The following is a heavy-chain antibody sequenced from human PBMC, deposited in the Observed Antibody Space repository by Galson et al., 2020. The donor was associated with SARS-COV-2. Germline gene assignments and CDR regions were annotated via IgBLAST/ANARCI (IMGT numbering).Heavy chain of an antibody. V-gene: IGHV3-30*18. CDR2: ILYDGSNK. CDR1: GFTFSNYG. J-gene: IGHJ6*02. CDR3: AKSQLWLPYYYGMDV. Sequence: GGSLRLSCAASGFTFSNYGMHWVRQAPGKGLEWVAVILYDGSNKYYADSVKGRFTISRDNSKNTLYLQMNSLRAEDTAVYYCAKSQLWLPYYYGMDVWGQGTTVTVSS. D-gene: IGHD5-18*01.